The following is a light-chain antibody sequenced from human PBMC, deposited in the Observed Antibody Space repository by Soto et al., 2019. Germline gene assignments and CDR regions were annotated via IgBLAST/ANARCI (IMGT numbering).Light chain of an antibody. CDR3: QKYDNWPRT. Sequence: EIVLPQSHGTLSVSPGERSTLSRRASQSVSGSYLAWYQQIPGQAHRLLIYGASTRATGIPSRFSGSGSGTEFTLTISSLKSEEFAVYYCQKYDNWPRTFGHGTKVDI. V-gene: IGKV3-15*01. CDR2: GAS. CDR1: QSVSGSY. J-gene: IGKJ1*01.